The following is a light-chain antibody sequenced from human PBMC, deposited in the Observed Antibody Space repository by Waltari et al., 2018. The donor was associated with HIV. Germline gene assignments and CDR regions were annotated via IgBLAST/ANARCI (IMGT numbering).Light chain of an antibody. CDR2: RVT. Sequence: QSALTQPASVSGSPGQSVTISCTVTASYFGPYNFVSCYPQHPANVPKVIIYRVTSRPSGVPPRFSGSKSGNTASLTISGLRAEDEALYYCSTHTGNDTLAFGGGTKLTVL. V-gene: IGLV2-14*03. CDR3: STHTGNDTLA. J-gene: IGLJ2*01. CDR1: ASYFGPYNF.